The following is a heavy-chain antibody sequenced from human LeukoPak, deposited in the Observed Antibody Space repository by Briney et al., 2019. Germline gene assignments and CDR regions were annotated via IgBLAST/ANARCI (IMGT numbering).Heavy chain of an antibody. CDR2: ISGSGGST. J-gene: IGHJ3*02. CDR1: GFTFSSYA. V-gene: IGHV3-23*01. D-gene: IGHD3-16*01. Sequence: QTGGSLRLSCAASGFTFSSYAMSWVRQAPGKGLEWVSAISGSGGSTYYADSVKGRFTISRDNAKNSLYLQMNSLRAEDTAVYYCARANEDVTGVLPTSHALGIWGQGTMVTVSS. CDR3: ARANEDVTGVLPTSHALGI.